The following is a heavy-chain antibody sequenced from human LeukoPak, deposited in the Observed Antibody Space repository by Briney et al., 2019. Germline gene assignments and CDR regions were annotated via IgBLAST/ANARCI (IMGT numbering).Heavy chain of an antibody. V-gene: IGHV3-23*01. J-gene: IGHJ4*02. CDR3: AKGSTSYNAGYGDGYYFDY. Sequence: GGSLRLSCAASVFTFSSHAMSWVRQAPRKALEWPSAISVSGCSTYYADSVKGRFTISRDNSKNTLYLQMNSLRAEYTAVYYCAKGSTSYNAGYGDGYYFDYWGQGTLVTVSS. CDR2: ISVSGCST. D-gene: IGHD2-2*01. CDR1: VFTFSSHA.